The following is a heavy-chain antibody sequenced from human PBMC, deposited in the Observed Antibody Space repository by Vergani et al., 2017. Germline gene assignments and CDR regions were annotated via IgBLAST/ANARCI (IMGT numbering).Heavy chain of an antibody. CDR2: IIPIFGTA. D-gene: IGHD3-22*01. V-gene: IGHV1-69*01. Sequence: QVQLVQSGAEVKKPGSSVKVSCKASGGTFSSYAISWVRQAPGQGLEWMGGIIPIFGTANYAQKFQGRVTITADESTSTAYMELNSLRSEDTAVYYCASPKRYYYDSSGHNYYYYYMDVWGKGTTVTVSS. J-gene: IGHJ6*03. CDR3: ASPKRYYYDSSGHNYYYYYMDV. CDR1: GGTFSSYA.